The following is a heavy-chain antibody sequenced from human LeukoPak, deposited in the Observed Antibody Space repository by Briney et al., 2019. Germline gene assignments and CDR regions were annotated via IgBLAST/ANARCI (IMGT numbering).Heavy chain of an antibody. Sequence: PGGSLRLSCAGSGFTFSVYWMHWVRQAPGKGLEWVSAISGSGGSTYYADSVKGRFTISRDNSKNTLYLQMNSLRAEDTAVYYCAKERRDGYTPRVLDYWGQGTLVTVSS. V-gene: IGHV3-23*01. CDR1: GFTFSVYW. CDR2: ISGSGGST. D-gene: IGHD5-24*01. CDR3: AKERRDGYTPRVLDY. J-gene: IGHJ4*02.